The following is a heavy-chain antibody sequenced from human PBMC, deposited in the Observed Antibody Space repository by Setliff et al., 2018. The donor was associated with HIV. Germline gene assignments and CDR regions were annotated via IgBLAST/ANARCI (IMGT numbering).Heavy chain of an antibody. CDR1: GGSFSDNY. Sequence: SETLSLTCAVYGGSFSDNYWSWIRQSPGKGLEWIGEINHSGRTKYSPSLRSRLTISVDTPKNQFSLKLSSVTAADTAVYYCARYSPRGYTLTGPYWGQGTLVTVSS. V-gene: IGHV4-34*01. CDR3: ARYSPRGYTLTGPY. D-gene: IGHD6-25*01. CDR2: INHSGRT. J-gene: IGHJ4*02.